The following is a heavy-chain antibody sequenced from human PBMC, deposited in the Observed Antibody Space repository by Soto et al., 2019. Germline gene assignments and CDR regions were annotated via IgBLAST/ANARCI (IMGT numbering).Heavy chain of an antibody. Sequence: EVQLVESGGGLVQPGGSLRLSCAASGFTFGSFWMHWVRQVPGKGLVWVSRINSEGSTTTYADSVKGRFTISRDNAKNTLYLQMNSLSAEDTAVYYCARGYGSGGGDYWGQGTLVTVSS. CDR1: GFTFGSFW. CDR2: INSEGSTT. V-gene: IGHV3-74*01. J-gene: IGHJ4*02. CDR3: ARGYGSGGGDY. D-gene: IGHD6-19*01.